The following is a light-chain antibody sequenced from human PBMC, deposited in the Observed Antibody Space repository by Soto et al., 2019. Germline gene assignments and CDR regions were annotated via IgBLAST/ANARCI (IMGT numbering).Light chain of an antibody. CDR2: KDT. V-gene: IGLV3-25*02. J-gene: IGLJ1*01. Sequence: SYELTQPPSVSVSPGQTATITCSGAALATQYAFWYHVRPGQAPVLVIYKDTERPSGIPERFSGSGSGTTVTLTIGGVQAEDEGDYYCQSAGNSATYVFGTGTKLTVL. CDR3: QSAGNSATYV. CDR1: ALATQY.